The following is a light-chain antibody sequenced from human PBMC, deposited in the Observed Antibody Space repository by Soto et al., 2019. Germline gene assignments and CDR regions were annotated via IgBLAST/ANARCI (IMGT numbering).Light chain of an antibody. CDR3: QQYGSSPRYS. J-gene: IGKJ2*03. V-gene: IGKV3-20*01. CDR2: AVS. CDR1: QSVDSRY. Sequence: DIVLTQSPGTLSLSPGERATLSCRASQSVDSRYLAWYQQKPGQAPRLLIYAVSSTSTGIPDRFSGSGSGTDFTLTINRLEPEDLADYYGQQYGSSPRYSFGQGTKLEIK.